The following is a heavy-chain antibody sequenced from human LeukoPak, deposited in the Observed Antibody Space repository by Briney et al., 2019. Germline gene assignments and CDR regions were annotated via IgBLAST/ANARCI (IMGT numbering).Heavy chain of an antibody. V-gene: IGHV3-21*01. J-gene: IGHJ6*02. CDR3: ARSPYSNYYYYYGMDV. CDR1: GFTFSSYS. Sequence: GGSLRLSCAASGFTFSSYSMNWVRQAPGKGLEWVSSISSISYIYYADSVKGRFTISRDAAKNSLYLQMNSLRAEDTAVYYCARSPYSNYYYYYGMDVWGQGTTVTVSS. CDR2: ISSISYI. D-gene: IGHD4-11*01.